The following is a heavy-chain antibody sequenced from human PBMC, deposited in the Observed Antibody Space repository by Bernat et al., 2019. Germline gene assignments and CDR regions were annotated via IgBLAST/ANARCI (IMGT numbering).Heavy chain of an antibody. Sequence: QVQLVQSGAEVKKPGSSVKVSCKASGGTFSSYAISWVRQAPGQGLEWMGGIIPIFGIANYAQKFQGRVTITADKSTGTADRERSSLGSEDTAVYYCALNRGEVVVPPVMSPFDYGAQGTLVPVSS. D-gene: IGHD2-2*01. CDR3: ALNRGEVVVPPVMSPFDY. J-gene: IGHJ4*02. CDR2: IIPIFGIA. V-gene: IGHV1-69*17. CDR1: GGTFSSYA.